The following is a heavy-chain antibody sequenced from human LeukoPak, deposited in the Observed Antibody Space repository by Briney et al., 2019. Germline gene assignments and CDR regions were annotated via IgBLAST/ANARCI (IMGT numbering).Heavy chain of an antibody. D-gene: IGHD3-10*01. CDR1: GGSINSSSYY. Sequence: SETLSLTCTVSGGSINSSSYYWGWIRQPAGKGLEWIGRIYTSGSSDYNPSLKSRVTMSVDTSKNQFSLRLSSVTAADTAVYYCARDAAYYYGSGSYRNGIDYWGQGTLVTVSS. CDR2: IYTSGSS. CDR3: ARDAAYYYGSGSYRNGIDY. V-gene: IGHV4-61*02. J-gene: IGHJ4*02.